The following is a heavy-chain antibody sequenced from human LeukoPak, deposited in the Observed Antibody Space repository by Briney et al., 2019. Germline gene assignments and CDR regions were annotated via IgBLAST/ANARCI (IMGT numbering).Heavy chain of an antibody. V-gene: IGHV3-74*01. J-gene: IGHJ4*02. CDR2: IKGDGTAP. Sequence: GGSLRLSCAASGFTFSSHFMHWVRQAQGTGLVCVSSIKGDGTAPNYADSVKGRFTISRDNAKSTLYLQMSSLRVEDTAVYHCVRNFATGDWGQGTLVTVSS. D-gene: IGHD1-14*01. CDR1: GFTFSSHF. CDR3: VRNFATGD.